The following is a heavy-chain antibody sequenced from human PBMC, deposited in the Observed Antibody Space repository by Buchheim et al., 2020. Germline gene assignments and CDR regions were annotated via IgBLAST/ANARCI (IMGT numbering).Heavy chain of an antibody. J-gene: IGHJ4*02. CDR1: GFTFSSYG. CDR3: VRAQRDIVVVPAAMGISYYFDY. V-gene: IGHV3-33*01. CDR2: IWYDGSNK. D-gene: IGHD2-2*01. Sequence: QVQLVESGGGVVQPGRSLRLSCAASGFTFSSYGMHWVRQAPGKGLEWVAVIWYDGSNKYYADSVKGRFTISRDNSKNTLYLQMNSLRAEDTAVYYCVRAQRDIVVVPAAMGISYYFDYWGQGTL.